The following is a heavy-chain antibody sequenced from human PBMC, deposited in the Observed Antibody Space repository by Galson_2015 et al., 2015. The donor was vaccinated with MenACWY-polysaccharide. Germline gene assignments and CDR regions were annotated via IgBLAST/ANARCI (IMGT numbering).Heavy chain of an antibody. D-gene: IGHD2-15*01. CDR3: AKGYSYSKSPVDH. CDR1: EFTFDDYA. Sequence: SLRLSCAASEFTFDDYAMHWVRQAPGKGLEWVSGISWNSDIIGYADSVKGRFTISRDSAKNSLYLQMNSLRPEDTALYYCAKGYSYSKSPVDHWGQGTLVTVSS. CDR2: ISWNSDII. V-gene: IGHV3-9*01. J-gene: IGHJ4*02.